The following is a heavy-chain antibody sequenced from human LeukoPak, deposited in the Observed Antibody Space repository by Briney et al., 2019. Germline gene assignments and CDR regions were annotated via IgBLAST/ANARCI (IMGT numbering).Heavy chain of an antibody. CDR3: ARHPLIMAGDGDFDY. CDR2: INPDGSET. Sequence: GGSLRLSCAASGFSFSEYCMSWVRQAPGKGLEWVANINPDGSETYYLASVRGRFSISRDNAKNSLYLEMNSLRAEDTAMYYCARHPLIMAGDGDFDYWGQGTLVTVSS. V-gene: IGHV3-7*01. CDR1: GFSFSEYC. J-gene: IGHJ4*02. D-gene: IGHD4/OR15-4a*01.